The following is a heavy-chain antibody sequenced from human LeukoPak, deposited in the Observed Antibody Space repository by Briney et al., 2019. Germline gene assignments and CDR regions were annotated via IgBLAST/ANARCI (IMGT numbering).Heavy chain of an antibody. V-gene: IGHV1-58*02. J-gene: IGHJ4*02. CDR3: AADLSGSFVLDY. D-gene: IGHD1-26*01. CDR1: GFTFTSSA. CDR2: IVVGSGNT. Sequence: SVKVSCKASGFTFTSSAMQWVRQASGQRREWIGWIVVGSGNTNYAQKFQERVTINRYMSTSTAYMELSSLRFEDTAMYYWAADLSGSFVLDYWGQGTLVTVSS.